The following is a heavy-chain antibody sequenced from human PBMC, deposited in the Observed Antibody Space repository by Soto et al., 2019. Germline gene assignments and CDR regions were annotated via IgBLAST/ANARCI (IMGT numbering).Heavy chain of an antibody. D-gene: IGHD3-22*01. CDR2: INAVNGNT. V-gene: IGHV1-3*01. CDR1: GFTFTDYA. Sequence: ASVKVSCKASGFTFTDYAIHWVRQAPGQRLEWMGWINAVNGNTKYSQKFQGRVTITRDTSASTAYMELSNLRSEDTAVYYCAKEWVYDSSGWSFDYWGQGTLVTVSS. CDR3: AKEWVYDSSGWSFDY. J-gene: IGHJ4*02.